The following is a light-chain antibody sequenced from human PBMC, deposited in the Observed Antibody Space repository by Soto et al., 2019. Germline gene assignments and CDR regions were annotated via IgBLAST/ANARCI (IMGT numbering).Light chain of an antibody. J-gene: IGKJ3*01. V-gene: IGKV1-39*01. Sequence: DIQMTQSPSSLSASVGDRVTITCRASQTIIRYLNWYQQKPGRAPNLLIYAASNLQSGVPSRFSGSASGTEFTLTISSLQPEDFATKYCQQSYSTLFSFGPGTKVKI. CDR1: QTIIRY. CDR2: AAS. CDR3: QQSYSTLFS.